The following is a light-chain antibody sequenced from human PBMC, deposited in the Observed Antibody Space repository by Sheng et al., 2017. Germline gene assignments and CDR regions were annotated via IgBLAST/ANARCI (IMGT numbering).Light chain of an antibody. Sequence: QLVLTQSPSASASLGASVKLTCTLSSGHSSYALAWHQQQPEKGPRYLMKLNSDGSHSKGDGIPDRFSGSSSGAERYLTISSLQSEDEADYYCQTWATDIHMVFGGGTKLTVL. CDR3: QTWATDIHMV. V-gene: IGLV4-69*01. J-gene: IGLJ2*01. CDR2: LNSDGSH. CDR1: SGHSSYA.